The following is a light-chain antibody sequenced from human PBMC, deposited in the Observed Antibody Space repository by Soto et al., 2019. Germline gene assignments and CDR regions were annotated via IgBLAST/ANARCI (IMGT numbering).Light chain of an antibody. CDR2: GLN. V-gene: IGLV1-40*01. CDR1: SSNIGAGYT. Sequence: QAVLTQPPSVSGAPGQRVTISCTGGSSNIGAGYTVNWYQQLPGTAPKLLISGLNYLPSGVPDRFSASKSGTSVALVITGLQAEDEADYYCQSYDSTLRGVFGGGTKLTV. CDR3: QSYDSTLRGV. J-gene: IGLJ2*01.